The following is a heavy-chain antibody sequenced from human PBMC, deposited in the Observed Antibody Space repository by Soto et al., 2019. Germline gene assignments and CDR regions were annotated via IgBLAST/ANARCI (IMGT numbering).Heavy chain of an antibody. D-gene: IGHD3-22*01. V-gene: IGHV3-64D*06. Sequence: GGSLRLSCSASGFTFSIYAMHGVRQAPGKGLEYVSSISTNGGSTHYADSVKGRFTISRDNSKNTQYLQMSSLRADDTAVYYCVKGEYYYDSSGYYPFDYWGQGTLVTVSS. CDR2: ISTNGGST. CDR1: GFTFSIYA. CDR3: VKGEYYYDSSGYYPFDY. J-gene: IGHJ4*02.